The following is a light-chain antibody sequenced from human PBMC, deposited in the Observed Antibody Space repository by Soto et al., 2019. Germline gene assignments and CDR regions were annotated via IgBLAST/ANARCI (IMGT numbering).Light chain of an antibody. V-gene: IGKV1-27*01. J-gene: IGKJ4*01. CDR3: LTYNGHALC. CDR1: QGLGNY. CDR2: SAS. Sequence: DMQMTQSPSSLSASVGDRVTITCRASQGLGNYLAWYQQKPGKAPKLLIYSASTLQSGVPPRFSGSGSGTECTLTISGLQPEDIATYYCLTYNGHALCLGGGTKVEI.